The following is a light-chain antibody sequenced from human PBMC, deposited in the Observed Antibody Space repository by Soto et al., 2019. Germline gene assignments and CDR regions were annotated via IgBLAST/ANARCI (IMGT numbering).Light chain of an antibody. CDR1: QSINTY. Sequence: ETVLSKSPATLSLNPGEGATLSCRASQSINTYLAWYQQKPGQAPRLLIYDASKRATGIPARFSGSGSGTNFTLTISSLEPEDFAVYYCQQRRSWQVTFGQGRRLEI. CDR3: QQRRSWQVT. J-gene: IGKJ5*01. V-gene: IGKV3D-11*02. CDR2: DAS.